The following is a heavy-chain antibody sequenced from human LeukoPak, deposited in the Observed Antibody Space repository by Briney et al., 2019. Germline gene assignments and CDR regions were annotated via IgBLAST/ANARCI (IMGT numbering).Heavy chain of an antibody. CDR3: ARATDIVVVPAAMGAEYFQH. Sequence: GSLRLSCAASGFTVSSNYMSWVRQAPGKGLEWVSVIYIGGSTYYADSVKGRFTISRDNSKNTLYLQMNSLRAEDTAVYYCARATDIVVVPAAMGAEYFQHWGRGTLVTVSS. CDR2: IYIGGST. J-gene: IGHJ1*01. V-gene: IGHV3-66*01. D-gene: IGHD2-2*01. CDR1: GFTVSSNY.